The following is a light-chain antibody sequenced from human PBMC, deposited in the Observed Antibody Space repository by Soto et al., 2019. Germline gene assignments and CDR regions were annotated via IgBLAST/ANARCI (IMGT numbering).Light chain of an antibody. CDR1: QSVSSSY. J-gene: IGKJ2*01. CDR3: QQYGSSPLT. CDR2: GAS. Sequence: EIVLTQSPGTLSLSPGERATLSCRASQSVSSSYLAWYQHKPGQAPRLLIYGASSRATGIPDRFSGSGSGKDFTLTISRLEPEDFAVYYCQQYGSSPLTFGRGTKLEIK. V-gene: IGKV3-20*01.